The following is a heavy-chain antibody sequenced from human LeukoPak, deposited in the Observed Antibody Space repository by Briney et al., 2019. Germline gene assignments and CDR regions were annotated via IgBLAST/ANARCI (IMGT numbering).Heavy chain of an antibody. D-gene: IGHD2-2*01. J-gene: IGHJ4*02. V-gene: IGHV3-48*03. CDR3: ARTFCSTTSCYLPPFDY. CDR1: GFTFSSYE. Sequence: GGSLRLSCVASGFTFSSYEMNWVRQAPGKGLEWVSYISSSGGTIYYADSVKGRFTISRDNAKNSLFLQMNSLRAEDTAVYYCARTFCSTTSCYLPPFDYWGQGALVTVSS. CDR2: ISSSGGTI.